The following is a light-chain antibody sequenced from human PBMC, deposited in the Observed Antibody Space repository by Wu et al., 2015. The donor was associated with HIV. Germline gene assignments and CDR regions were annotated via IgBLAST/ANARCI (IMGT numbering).Light chain of an antibody. J-gene: IGKJ2*01. CDR1: QTVSNTY. CDR2: GTS. Sequence: ESVLTQSPGTLSLSPGERATLSCRASQTVSNTYLAWYRQKPGQAPRLVIYGTSSRATGIPDRFSGSGSGTDFTLTISRLEPEDIAVYYCQQYGSSPYTFGQGTKLEIK. CDR3: QQYGSSPYT. V-gene: IGKV3-20*01.